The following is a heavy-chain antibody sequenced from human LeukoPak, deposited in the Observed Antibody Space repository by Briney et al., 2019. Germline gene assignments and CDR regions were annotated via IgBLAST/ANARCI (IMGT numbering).Heavy chain of an antibody. Sequence: GGSLRLSCAASGFTFSDLYMDWVRQAPEKGLEWVGRTRNRANSYTTEYAASVKGRFTISRDDSKNSLYLQMNSLKTEDTAVYYCARESVAGTGWFDPWGQGTLVTVSS. CDR2: TRNRANSYTT. CDR1: GFTFSDLY. J-gene: IGHJ5*02. V-gene: IGHV3-72*01. CDR3: ARESVAGTGWFDP. D-gene: IGHD6-19*01.